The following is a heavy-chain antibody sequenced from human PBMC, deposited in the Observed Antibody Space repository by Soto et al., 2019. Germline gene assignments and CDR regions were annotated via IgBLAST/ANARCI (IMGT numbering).Heavy chain of an antibody. CDR2: INHSGST. J-gene: IGHJ4*02. Sequence: QVQLQQWGAGLLKPSETLSLTCAVYGGSVSCYYWSGIRQPQGKGLEWIGEINHSGSTNYNPSLKRRVTISVDTSKNQFSLKLRSVTAADTAVYYCAGGGCSGGSCYPFDYWGQGTLVTVSS. V-gene: IGHV4-34*01. D-gene: IGHD2-15*01. CDR3: AGGGCSGGSCYPFDY. CDR1: GGSVSCYY.